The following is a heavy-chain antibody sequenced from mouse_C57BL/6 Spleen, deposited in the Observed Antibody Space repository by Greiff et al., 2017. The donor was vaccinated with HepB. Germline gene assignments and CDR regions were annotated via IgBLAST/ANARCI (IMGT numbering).Heavy chain of an antibody. J-gene: IGHJ4*01. CDR3: ARRYYYGSSSYYYAMDY. CDR1: GFTFSDYG. CDR2: ISSGSSTI. V-gene: IGHV5-17*01. D-gene: IGHD1-1*01. Sequence: EVQWVESGGGLVKPGGSLKLSCAASGFTFSDYGMHWVRQAPEKGLEWVAYISSGSSTIYYADTVKGRFTISRDNAKNTLFLQMTSLRSEDTAMYYCARRYYYGSSSYYYAMDYWGQGTSVTVSS.